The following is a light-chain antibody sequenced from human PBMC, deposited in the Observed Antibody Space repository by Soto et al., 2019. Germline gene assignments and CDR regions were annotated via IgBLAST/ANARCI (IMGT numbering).Light chain of an antibody. Sequence: EIVMTQSPATLSLSPGERATLSCRASQTINSNLAWYQQKPGQAPRLFIFRASSRATGIPARFSGSGSGAEFNLTISSLQSEDFAVYYCHEYNTWPWTFGQGTKVDIK. CDR1: QTINSN. J-gene: IGKJ1*01. CDR2: RAS. CDR3: HEYNTWPWT. V-gene: IGKV3-15*01.